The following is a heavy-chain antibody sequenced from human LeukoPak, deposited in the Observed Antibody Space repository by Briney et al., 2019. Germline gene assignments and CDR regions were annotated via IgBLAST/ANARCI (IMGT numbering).Heavy chain of an antibody. CDR3: AKDRTVTTLDSFDY. CDR2: ISGSGGST. J-gene: IGHJ4*02. Sequence: GGSLRLSCAASGFTVSSNYMSWVRQAPGKGLEWVSTISGSGGSTYDADSVKGRFTISRDNSKNTLYLQVNSLRAEDTAVYYCAKDRTVTTLDSFDYWGQGTLVTVSS. V-gene: IGHV3-23*01. CDR1: GFTVSSNY. D-gene: IGHD4-17*01.